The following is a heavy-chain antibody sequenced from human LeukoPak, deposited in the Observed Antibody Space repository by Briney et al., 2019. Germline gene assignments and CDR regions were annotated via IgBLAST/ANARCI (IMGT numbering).Heavy chain of an antibody. CDR2: IKEDGSEK. CDR3: AVYGSGWYNTFDI. J-gene: IGHJ3*02. D-gene: IGHD6-19*01. V-gene: IGHV3-7*01. Sequence: GGSLRLSCEASGFTFDNYGMSWVRQAPGKGLEWVANIKEDGSEKYYVDSVKGRFTISRDNAKNSLLLQMNSLGAEDTAVYYCAVYGSGWYNTFDIWGQGTMVTVSS. CDR1: GFTFDNYG.